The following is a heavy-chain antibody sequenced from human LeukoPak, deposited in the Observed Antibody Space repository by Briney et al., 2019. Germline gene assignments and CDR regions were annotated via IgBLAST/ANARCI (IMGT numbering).Heavy chain of an antibody. CDR3: ALIEGGDFLDN. V-gene: IGHV1-18*01. J-gene: IGHJ4*02. D-gene: IGHD4-17*01. CDR1: VNIFPKFG. Sequence: ASVKVSCKSSVNIFPKFGVNWVRRAPGRGLEWMGWISAYTGNTFYATRVQDRVTMTTDTSTNTACMELRSLRSDDTAFYYCALIEGGDFLDNWGQGTLVTVSS. CDR2: ISAYTGNT.